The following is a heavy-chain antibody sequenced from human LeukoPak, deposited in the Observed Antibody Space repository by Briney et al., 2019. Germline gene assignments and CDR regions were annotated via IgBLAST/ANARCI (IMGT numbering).Heavy chain of an antibody. Sequence: GRSLRLSCAASGFTFSSYGMHWVRQAPGKGLEWVAVISYDGSNKYYADSVKGRFTISRDNSKNTLYLQMNSLRAEGTAVYYCAKDAVRGVMRYYFGYWGQGTLVTVSS. CDR1: GFTFSSYG. CDR2: ISYDGSNK. J-gene: IGHJ4*02. D-gene: IGHD3-10*01. V-gene: IGHV3-30*18. CDR3: AKDAVRGVMRYYFGY.